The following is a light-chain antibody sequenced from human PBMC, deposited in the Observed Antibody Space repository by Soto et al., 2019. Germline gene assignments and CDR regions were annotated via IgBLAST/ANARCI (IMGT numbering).Light chain of an antibody. V-gene: IGKV3-11*01. CDR1: QSVSSY. CDR2: DTS. J-gene: IGKJ1*01. CDR3: QQNKDWPGT. Sequence: EIVMTQSPATLSVSPGERATLSCRASQSVSSYLAWYQQKPGQAPRLLIYDTSIRASGIPARFSGSGSGTDFTLTISSLDPEDFGVYYCQQNKDWPGTFGQGTKVDNK.